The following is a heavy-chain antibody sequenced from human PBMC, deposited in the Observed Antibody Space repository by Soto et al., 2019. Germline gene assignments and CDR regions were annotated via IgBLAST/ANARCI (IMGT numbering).Heavy chain of an antibody. CDR2: INAGNGNT. J-gene: IGHJ6*02. CDR1: GYTFTSYA. V-gene: IGHV1-3*01. Sequence: ASVKVSCKASGYTFTSYAMHWVRQAPGQRLEWMGWINAGNGNTKYSQKFQGRVTITRDTSASTAYMELSSLRSEDTAVYYCAVERDAAPYYYYGMDVWGQGTTVTVSS. D-gene: IGHD6-25*01. CDR3: AVERDAAPYYYYGMDV.